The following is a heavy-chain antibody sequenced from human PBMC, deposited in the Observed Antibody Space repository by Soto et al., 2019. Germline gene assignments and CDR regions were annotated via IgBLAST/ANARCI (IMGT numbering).Heavy chain of an antibody. J-gene: IGHJ6*02. CDR1: GGSISSYY. Sequence: PSETLSLTCTVSGGSISSYYWSWIRQPPGKGLEWIGYIYYSGSTNYNPSLKSRVTISVDTSKNQFSLKLSSVTAADTAVYYCARSRRYYDILTGYYTDPGYYGMDVWGQGTTVTVSS. D-gene: IGHD3-9*01. CDR3: ARSRRYYDILTGYYTDPGYYGMDV. V-gene: IGHV4-59*01. CDR2: IYYSGST.